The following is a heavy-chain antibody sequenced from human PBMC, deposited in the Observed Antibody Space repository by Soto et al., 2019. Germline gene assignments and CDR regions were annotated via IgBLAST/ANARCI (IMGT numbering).Heavy chain of an antibody. CDR3: AKDFKGRIVLLATASFDY. D-gene: IGHD2-2*01. CDR2: IGGVGGIT. V-gene: IGHV3-23*01. CDR1: GFTFSSYV. Sequence: GGSLRLSCAASGFTFSSYVMSWVRQAPGKGLEWVSAIGGVGGITYYADSVKGRFTISRDNSKNTLYLQMNSLRAEDTAMYYCAKDFKGRIVLLATASFDYWGQGTLVTVSS. J-gene: IGHJ4*02.